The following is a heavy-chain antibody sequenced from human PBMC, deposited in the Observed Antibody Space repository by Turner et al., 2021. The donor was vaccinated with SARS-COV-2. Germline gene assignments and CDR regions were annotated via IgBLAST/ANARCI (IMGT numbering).Heavy chain of an antibody. Sequence: EVQLVESGGGLVQLVRSLRLPCPASGLTFDDYVKNWVRQAPGKGLELGSGISWNSGSIVYADSVKGRFTISRDNAKNSLYLQMNSLRAEDTALYYCAKDMVRGVIYYYYGMDVWGQGTTVTVSS. D-gene: IGHD3-10*01. V-gene: IGHV3-9*01. CDR3: AKDMVRGVIYYYYGMDV. CDR2: ISWNSGSI. CDR1: GLTFDDYV. J-gene: IGHJ6*02.